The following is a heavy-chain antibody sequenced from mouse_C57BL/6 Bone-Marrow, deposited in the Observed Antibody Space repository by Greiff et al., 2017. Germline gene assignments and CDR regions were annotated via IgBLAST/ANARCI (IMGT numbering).Heavy chain of an antibody. D-gene: IGHD1-1*01. CDR1: GYTFTSYW. CDR2: IDPSDSET. J-gene: IGHJ4*01. V-gene: IGHV1-52*01. CDR3: ARGIYDYGSSLSYARDY. Sequence: QVQLQQPGAELVRPGSSVKLSCKASGYTFTSYWMHWVKQRPIQGLEWIGNIDPSDSETHYNQKFKDKATLTVDKSSSTAYMQLSSLTSEDSAVYYCARGIYDYGSSLSYARDYWGQGTSVTVSS.